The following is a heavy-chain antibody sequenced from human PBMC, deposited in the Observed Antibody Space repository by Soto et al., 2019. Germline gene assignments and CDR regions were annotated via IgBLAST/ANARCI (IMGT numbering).Heavy chain of an antibody. D-gene: IGHD3-22*01. V-gene: IGHV5-51*01. CDR2: IYPGDSDT. CDR1: GYSFTSYW. CDR3: ARPYDSTQGGPPRNWYSDL. J-gene: IGHJ2*01. Sequence: PGESLKISCKGSGYSFTSYWIGWVRQMPGKGLEWMGIIYPGDSDTRYSPSFQGQVTISADKSISTAYLQWSSLKASDTAMYYCARPYDSTQGGPPRNWYSDLWGRGTLVTVSS.